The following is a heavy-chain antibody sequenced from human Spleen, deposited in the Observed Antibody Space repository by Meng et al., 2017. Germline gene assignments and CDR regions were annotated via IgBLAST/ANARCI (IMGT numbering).Heavy chain of an antibody. J-gene: IGHJ4*02. Sequence: QGQLQQWGAGLLKPSEPLSLTCVVSGGSFSDYYWSWIRQPPGKGLEWIGEINHSGGTNYNPSLESRATISVDTSQNNLSLKLSSVTAADSAVYYCARGPTTMAHDFDYWGQGTLVTVSS. V-gene: IGHV4-34*01. D-gene: IGHD4-11*01. CDR3: ARGPTTMAHDFDY. CDR1: GGSFSDYY. CDR2: INHSGGT.